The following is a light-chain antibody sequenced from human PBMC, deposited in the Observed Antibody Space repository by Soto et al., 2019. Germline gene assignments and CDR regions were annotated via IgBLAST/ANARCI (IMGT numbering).Light chain of an antibody. CDR1: EDVSDY. CDR3: QLYRNVVLT. V-gene: IGKV1-33*01. CDR2: DAS. J-gene: IGKJ4*01. Sequence: DLKMTQSPSSLSASVGDRVTLTCQASEDVSDYVNWYQQKPGRAPKLLIYDASKLETGVSSRFSGSGSGTHFTFTIRDLQPEDFATHYCQLYRNVVLTFGGGTRVDI.